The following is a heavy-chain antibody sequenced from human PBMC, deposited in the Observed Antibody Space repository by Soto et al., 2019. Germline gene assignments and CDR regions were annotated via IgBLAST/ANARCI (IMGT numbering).Heavy chain of an antibody. J-gene: IGHJ4*02. Sequence: EIQLLEPGGGLVQPGGSLRLSCTTSGFSSFAMGWVRQAPGKGLEWVSGISASGTTTIYADSVKGRFTLSRDNSRDSLFLQMNSLRAEDTATYYCAKMTSVTLRGYFDYWGQGTLVTVSS. V-gene: IGHV3-23*01. CDR2: ISASGTTT. CDR3: AKMTSVTLRGYFDY. CDR1: GFSSFA. D-gene: IGHD4-17*01.